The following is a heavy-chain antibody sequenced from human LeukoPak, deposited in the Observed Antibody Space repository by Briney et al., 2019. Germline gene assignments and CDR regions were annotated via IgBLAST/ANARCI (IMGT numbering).Heavy chain of an antibody. Sequence: GGSLRLSCAASGFTVSSNYMSWVRQAPGKGLEWVSIIYSGGSTFYADSVKGRFTISRDNSKNTLYLQMNSLRAEDTAVYYCARSGDDYVWGSYRYFDYWGQGTLVTVSS. CDR2: IYSGGST. J-gene: IGHJ4*02. CDR1: GFTVSSNY. CDR3: ARSGDDYVWGSYRYFDY. V-gene: IGHV3-53*01. D-gene: IGHD3-16*02.